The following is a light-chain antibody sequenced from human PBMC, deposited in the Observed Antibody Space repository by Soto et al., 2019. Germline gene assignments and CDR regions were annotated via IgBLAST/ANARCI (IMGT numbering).Light chain of an antibody. CDR3: DSYTTTTTRV. CDR1: NFDIGIYKY. J-gene: IGLJ3*02. V-gene: IGLV2-14*01. CDR2: EVS. Sequence: QSALTQPASVSGSPGQSITISCTGTNFDIGIYKYVSRYQQHPGKAPKLIIFEVSNRPSGVSNRFSGSKSGNTASLTISGLQAEDEADYYCDSYTTTTTRVFGGGTKLTVL.